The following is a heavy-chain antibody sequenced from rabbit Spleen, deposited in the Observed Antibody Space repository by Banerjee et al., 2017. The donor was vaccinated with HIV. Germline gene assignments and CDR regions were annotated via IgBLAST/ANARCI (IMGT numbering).Heavy chain of an antibody. Sequence: QLKETGGGLVQPGGSLTLSCKASGFAFTTYYMSWVRQAPGKGLEWIGYIDPIFGTTHYASWVNGRFTISSHNAQNTLYLQLNSLTAADTATYFCARDPYSYDDYGDYPFNLWGPGTLVTVS. J-gene: IGHJ4*01. CDR2: IDPIFGTT. CDR3: ARDPYSYDDYGDYPFNL. V-gene: IGHV1S7*01. D-gene: IGHD2-1*01. CDR1: GFAFTTYY.